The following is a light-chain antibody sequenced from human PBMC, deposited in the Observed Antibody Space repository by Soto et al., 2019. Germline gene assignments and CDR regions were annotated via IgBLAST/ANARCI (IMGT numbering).Light chain of an antibody. J-gene: IGKJ4*01. CDR1: QSVTTN. CDR3: QQYDRWPVT. CDR2: GAS. Sequence: EVVMTQSPATLAVSPGERVTFSCRASQSVTTNLAWYQHKPGQSPRLLISGASTGASGIPPRFSGSGSGTEFTLTIDRLQSSDFAVYYCQQYDRWPVTFGGGTKVEIK. V-gene: IGKV3-15*01.